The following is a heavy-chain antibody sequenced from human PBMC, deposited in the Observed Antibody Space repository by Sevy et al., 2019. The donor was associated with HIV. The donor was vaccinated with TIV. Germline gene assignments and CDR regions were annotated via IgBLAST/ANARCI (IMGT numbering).Heavy chain of an antibody. CDR2: IGTAGDT. Sequence: RGSLRLSCAGSGFTFSSNDMHWVRQATGKGLEWVSGIGTAGDTYYPGSVKGRFTISREDAKNSLYLQMNSLRAGDTAVYYCARAGSGNDGYFDYWGQGTLVTVSS. CDR1: GFTFSSND. J-gene: IGHJ4*02. V-gene: IGHV3-13*01. CDR3: ARAGSGNDGYFDY. D-gene: IGHD5-12*01.